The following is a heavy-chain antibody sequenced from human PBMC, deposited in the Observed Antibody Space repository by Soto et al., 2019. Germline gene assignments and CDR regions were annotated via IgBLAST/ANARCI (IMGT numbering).Heavy chain of an antibody. J-gene: IGHJ5*02. Sequence: QVQLVQSGAEVKKPGSSVKVSCKASGGTFSSYGISWVRQAPGQGLEWMGGIIPAFRKANYAQKFQGRVTITADESTSTAYMELSSLRSEDTAVYYCARDRGIAAAGSGVNWLDPWGQGTLVTVSS. D-gene: IGHD6-13*01. V-gene: IGHV1-69*01. CDR1: GGTFSSYG. CDR2: IIPAFRKA. CDR3: ARDRGIAAAGSGVNWLDP.